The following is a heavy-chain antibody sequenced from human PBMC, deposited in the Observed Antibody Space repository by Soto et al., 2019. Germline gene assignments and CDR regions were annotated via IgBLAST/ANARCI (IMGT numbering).Heavy chain of an antibody. D-gene: IGHD6-6*01. CDR3: ARGVSSSPGWLYYYYGMDV. CDR2: TYYRSKWYN. J-gene: IGHJ6*02. CDR1: GDSVSSNSAA. Sequence: SQTLSLNCAFSGDSVSSNSAAWNWIRQSPSRGLEWLGRTYYRSKWYNDYAVPVKSRITINPDTSKNQFSLQLNSVTPEDTAVYYCARGVSSSPGWLYYYYGMDVWGQGNTVTVSS. V-gene: IGHV6-1*01.